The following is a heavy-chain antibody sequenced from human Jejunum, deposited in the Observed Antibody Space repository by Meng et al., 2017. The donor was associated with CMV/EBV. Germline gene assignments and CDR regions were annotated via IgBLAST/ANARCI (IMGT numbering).Heavy chain of an antibody. J-gene: IGHJ6*02. V-gene: IGHV3-21*06. CDR2: VSSGSGYI. Sequence: NWGRQAPGKGLEWVSSVSSGSGYIYYADAVKGRFTISRDNAKNSLYLQMNSLRAEDTAMYFCARDMCTTTSCYGRLNYYYYAMDVWGQGTTVTVSS. D-gene: IGHD2-2*01. CDR3: ARDMCTTTSCYGRLNYYYYAMDV.